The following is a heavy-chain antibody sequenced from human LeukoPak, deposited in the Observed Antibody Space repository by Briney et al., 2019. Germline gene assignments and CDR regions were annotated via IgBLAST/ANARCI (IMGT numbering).Heavy chain of an antibody. Sequence: GGSLRLSCAASGFTFSSYGMHWVRQAPGKGLEWVAFIRYDGSNKYYADSVKGRFTISRDNSKNTLYLQMNSLRAEDTAVYYCARMGRGYDYRDVWGKGTTVTVSS. V-gene: IGHV3-30*02. D-gene: IGHD2-2*01. J-gene: IGHJ6*03. CDR1: GFTFSSYG. CDR3: ARMGRGYDYRDV. CDR2: IRYDGSNK.